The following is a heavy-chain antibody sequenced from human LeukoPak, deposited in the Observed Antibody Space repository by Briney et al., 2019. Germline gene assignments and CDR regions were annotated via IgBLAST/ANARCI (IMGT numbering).Heavy chain of an antibody. CDR3: ARRMKRGYSYGPDY. CDR2: IYYSGST. V-gene: IGHV4-59*12. D-gene: IGHD5-18*01. CDR1: GGSISSYY. Sequence: PSETLSLTCTVSGGSISSYYWSWIRQPPGKGLEWIGYIYYSGSTSYNPSLKSRVTISVDTSKNQFSLKLSSVTAADTAVYYCARRMKRGYSYGPDYWGQGTLVTVSS. J-gene: IGHJ4*02.